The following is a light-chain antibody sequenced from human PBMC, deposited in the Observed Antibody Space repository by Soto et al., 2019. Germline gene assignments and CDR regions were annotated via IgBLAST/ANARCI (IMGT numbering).Light chain of an antibody. CDR1: QSVSNNH. V-gene: IGKV3-20*01. J-gene: IGKJ2*01. CDR2: DAS. Sequence: EIVLTQSPGTLSSSPGERVTLSCRASQSVSNNHLAGYQQKPGQPPRFLIFDASSRATGIPDRLSGSGSGTDFTLTISSLEPEDVAVYYCQQYGSTPYTFGQGTKLEIK. CDR3: QQYGSTPYT.